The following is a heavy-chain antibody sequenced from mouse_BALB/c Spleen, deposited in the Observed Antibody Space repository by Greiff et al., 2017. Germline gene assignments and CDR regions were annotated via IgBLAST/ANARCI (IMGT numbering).Heavy chain of an antibody. CDR1: GFTFSDYY. J-gene: IGHJ3*01. Sequence: DVQLVESGGGLVKPGGSLKLSCAASGFTFSDYYMYWVRQTPEKRLEWVATISDGGSYTYYPDSVKGRFTISRDNAKNNLYLQMSSLKSEDTAMYYCARDGDYDDGFAYWGQGTLVTVSA. D-gene: IGHD2-4*01. CDR3: ARDGDYDDGFAY. CDR2: ISDGGSYT. V-gene: IGHV5-4*02.